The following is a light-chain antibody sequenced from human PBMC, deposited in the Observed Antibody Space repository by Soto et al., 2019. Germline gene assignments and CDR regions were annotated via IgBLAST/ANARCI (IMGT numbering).Light chain of an antibody. CDR2: AAS. CDR3: QKYNNAPWT. V-gene: IGKV1-27*01. Sequence: DIQMTQSPSSLSASVGDRVTITCRASQGISNYLAWYQQKPGKIPKVLIYAASTLQSGVPSRFSGSGSGTEFTLTISSLRPEDVATYYCQKYNNAPWTFGQGTKVEIK. CDR1: QGISNY. J-gene: IGKJ1*01.